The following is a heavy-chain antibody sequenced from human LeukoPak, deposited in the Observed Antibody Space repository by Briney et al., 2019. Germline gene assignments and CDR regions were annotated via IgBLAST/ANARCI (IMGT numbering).Heavy chain of an antibody. V-gene: IGHV3-9*01. CDR3: AKDKGYTDAFDI. Sequence: GGSLRLSCAASGFTFDDYAMHWVRQAPGKGLEWVSGISWNSGSIGYADSVKGRFTISRDHAKNSLYLQMNSLRAEDTALYYCAKDKGYTDAFDIWGQGTMVTVSS. CDR1: GFTFDDYA. CDR2: ISWNSGSI. D-gene: IGHD6-13*01. J-gene: IGHJ3*02.